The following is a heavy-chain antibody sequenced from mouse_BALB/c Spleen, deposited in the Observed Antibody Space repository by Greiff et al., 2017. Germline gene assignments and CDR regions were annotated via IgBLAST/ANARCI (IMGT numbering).Heavy chain of an antibody. CDR1: GYTFTSYW. D-gene: IGHD4-1*01. V-gene: IGHV1-87*01. CDR3: ARSLGHAWFAY. Sequence: QVQLKESGAELARPGASVKLSCKASGYTFTSYWMQWVKQRPGQGLEWIGAIYPGDGDTRYTQKFKGKATLTADKSSSTAYMQLSSLASEDSAVYYCARSLGHAWFAYWGQGTLVTVSA. J-gene: IGHJ3*01. CDR2: IYPGDGDT.